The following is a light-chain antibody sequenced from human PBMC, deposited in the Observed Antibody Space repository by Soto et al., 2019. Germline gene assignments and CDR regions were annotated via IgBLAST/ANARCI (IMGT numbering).Light chain of an antibody. V-gene: IGKV3-20*01. Sequence: EIVLTQSPGTLSLSPGERATLSCRASQSVSSSYLAWYQQKPGQAPRPLIYGASSRATGIPDRFSGSESGTDFTLTISRLEPEDFAVYYCQQYGSSPRTFVQGTKVEIK. CDR3: QQYGSSPRT. CDR1: QSVSSSY. J-gene: IGKJ1*01. CDR2: GAS.